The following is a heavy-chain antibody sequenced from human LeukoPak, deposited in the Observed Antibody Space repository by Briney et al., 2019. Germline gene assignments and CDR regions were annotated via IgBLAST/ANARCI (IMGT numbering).Heavy chain of an antibody. V-gene: IGHV3-30*04. J-gene: IGHJ4*02. CDR3: ARGHCSSTSCSNFDY. D-gene: IGHD2-2*01. CDR1: GFTFSSYA. CDR2: ISYDGSNK. Sequence: PGGSLRLSCAASGFTFSSYAMHWVRQAPGKGLEWVAVISYDGSNKYYADSVKGRFTISRDNSKNTLYLQMNSLRAEGTAVYYCARGHCSSTSCSNFDYWGQGTLVTVSS.